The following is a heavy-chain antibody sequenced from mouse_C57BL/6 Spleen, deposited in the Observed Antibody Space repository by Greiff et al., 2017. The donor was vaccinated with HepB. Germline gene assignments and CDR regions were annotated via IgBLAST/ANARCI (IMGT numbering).Heavy chain of an antibody. J-gene: IGHJ2*01. V-gene: IGHV1-9*01. CDR2: ILPGSGST. CDR3: ARPFYSNPSYFDY. CDR1: GYTFTGYW. Sequence: QVQLQQSGAELMKPGASVKLSCKATGYTFTGYWIEWVKQRPGHGLEWIGEILPGSGSTNYNEKFKGKATFTEDTSSNTAYMQLSSLTTEDSAIYYCARPFYSNPSYFDYWGQGTTLTVSS. D-gene: IGHD2-5*01.